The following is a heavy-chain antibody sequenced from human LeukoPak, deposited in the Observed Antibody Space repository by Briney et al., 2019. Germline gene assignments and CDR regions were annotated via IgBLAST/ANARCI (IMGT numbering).Heavy chain of an antibody. D-gene: IGHD5-18*01. CDR1: GFTFSTYA. J-gene: IGHJ4*02. V-gene: IGHV3-30*04. CDR2: MSYDGSNK. CDR3: ARVGRGYSFKVYYFDY. Sequence: PGGSLRLSCAASGFTFSTYAIHWVRQAPGKGLEWVSVMSYDGSNKYYADSVKGRFTISRDNSKNTLFLQMNSLRAEDTAVYFCARVGRGYSFKVYYFDYWGQGTLVTVSS.